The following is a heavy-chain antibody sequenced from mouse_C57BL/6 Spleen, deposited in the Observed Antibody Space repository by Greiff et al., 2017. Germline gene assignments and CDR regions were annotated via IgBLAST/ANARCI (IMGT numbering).Heavy chain of an antibody. V-gene: IGHV1-64*01. D-gene: IGHD2-4*01. Sequence: VQLQQPGAELVKPGASVKLSCKASGYTFTSYWMHWVKQRPGQGLEWIGMIHPNSGSTNYNEKFKSKATLTVDKSSSTAYMQLSSLTSEDSAVYYCARFGLRRAMDYWGQGTSVTVSS. CDR1: GYTFTSYW. CDR3: ARFGLRRAMDY. CDR2: IHPNSGST. J-gene: IGHJ4*01.